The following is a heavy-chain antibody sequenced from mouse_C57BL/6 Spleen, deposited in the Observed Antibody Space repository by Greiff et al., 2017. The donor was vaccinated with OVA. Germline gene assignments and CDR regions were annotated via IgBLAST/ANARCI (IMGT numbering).Heavy chain of an antibody. J-gene: IGHJ4*01. CDR1: GYTFTDYY. CDR3: ARSAYYSNYGGGAMDY. D-gene: IGHD2-5*01. V-gene: IGHV1-77*01. Sequence: QVQLQQSGAELVKPGASVKISCKASGYTFTDYYINWVKQRPGQGLEWIGKIGPGSGSTYYNEKFKGKATLTADKSSSTAYMQLSSLTSEDSAVYFCARSAYYSNYGGGAMDYWGQGTSVTVSS. CDR2: IGPGSGST.